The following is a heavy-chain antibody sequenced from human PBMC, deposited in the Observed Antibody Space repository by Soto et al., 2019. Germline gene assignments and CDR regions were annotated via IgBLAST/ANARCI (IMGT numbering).Heavy chain of an antibody. CDR1: GFTFSNAW. CDR2: IKSKTDGGTT. CDR3: TTPSSDTAMVTRYYYYGMDV. J-gene: IGHJ6*02. V-gene: IGHV3-15*01. Sequence: PGGSLRLSCAASGFTFSNAWMSWVRQAPGKGLEWVGRIKSKTDGGTTDYAAPVKGRFTISRDDSKSTLYLQMNSLKTEDTAVYYCTTPSSDTAMVTRYYYYGMDVWGQGTTVTVS. D-gene: IGHD5-18*01.